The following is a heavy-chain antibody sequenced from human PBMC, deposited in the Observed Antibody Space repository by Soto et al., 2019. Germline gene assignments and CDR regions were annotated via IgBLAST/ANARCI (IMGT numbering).Heavy chain of an antibody. Sequence: PSETLSLTCAVYGGSFSGYYWSWIRQPPGKGLEWIGEINHSGSTNYNPSLKSRVTISVDTSKNKFSLKLSSVTAADTAVYYCARGPGILFLMLLSQYNCFVLWCQGTLVTVSS. J-gene: IGHJ5*02. D-gene: IGHD3-3*01. V-gene: IGHV4-34*01. CDR3: ARGPGILFLMLLSQYNCFVL. CDR1: GGSFSGYY. CDR2: INHSGST.